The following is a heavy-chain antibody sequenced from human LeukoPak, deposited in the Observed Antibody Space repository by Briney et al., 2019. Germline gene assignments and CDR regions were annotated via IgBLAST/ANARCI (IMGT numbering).Heavy chain of an antibody. Sequence: VASVKVSCKASGYTFTGYYMYWVRQAPGQGLEWMGWINPNSGGTNYAQKFQGRVTITRDTSISTAYMELSRLRSDDTAVYYCARETRSGDALDIWGQGTMVTVSS. CDR3: ARETRSGDALDI. V-gene: IGHV1-2*02. J-gene: IGHJ3*02. CDR2: INPNSGGT. CDR1: GYTFTGYY. D-gene: IGHD7-27*01.